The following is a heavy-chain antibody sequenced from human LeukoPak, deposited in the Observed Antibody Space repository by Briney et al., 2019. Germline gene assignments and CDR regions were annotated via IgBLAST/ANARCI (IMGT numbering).Heavy chain of an antibody. Sequence: SQTLSLTCTISGDSVSSNSAAWNWIRQSPSRGLEWLGRTYYRSKWYYDYTVAVKSRISINPDTSKNQFSLQLSSVTPEDTAVYYCARDPVGGSTIFDYWGQGALVTVSS. CDR2: TYYRSKWYY. CDR3: ARDPVGGSTIFDY. V-gene: IGHV6-1*01. CDR1: GDSVSSNSAA. D-gene: IGHD1-26*01. J-gene: IGHJ4*02.